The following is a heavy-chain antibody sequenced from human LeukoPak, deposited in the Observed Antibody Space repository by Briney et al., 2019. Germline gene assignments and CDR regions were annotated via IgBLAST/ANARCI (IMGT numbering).Heavy chain of an antibody. V-gene: IGHV3-23*01. J-gene: IGHJ4*02. CDR2: ISGSGGST. CDR3: AKDQLISSIVVVVAATPPFDY. Sequence: GGSLRLSCAASGFTFSSYAMSWVRQAPGKGLEGVSAISGSGGSTYYADSVKGRFTISRDNSKNTLYLQMNSLRAEDTAVYYCAKDQLISSIVVVVAATPPFDYWGQGTLVTVSS. D-gene: IGHD2-15*01. CDR1: GFTFSSYA.